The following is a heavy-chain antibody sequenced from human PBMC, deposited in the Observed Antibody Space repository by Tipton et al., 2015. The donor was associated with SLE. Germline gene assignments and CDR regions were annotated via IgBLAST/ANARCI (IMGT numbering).Heavy chain of an antibody. CDR3: AKGVSGGPATVPYC. D-gene: IGHD2-15*01. V-gene: IGHV3-23*03. Sequence: SLRLSCAASGFTFSSYAMSWVRQAPGKGLEWVSVIYSAGSTYYADSVKARFTISRDDSKNTLNLQMNSLRAEDTALFYCAKGVSGGPATVPYCGGQGALVTVSS. CDR2: IYSAGST. J-gene: IGHJ4*02. CDR1: GFTFSSYA.